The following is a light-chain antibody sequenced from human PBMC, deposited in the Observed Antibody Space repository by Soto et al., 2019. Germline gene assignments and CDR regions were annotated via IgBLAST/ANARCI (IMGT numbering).Light chain of an antibody. Sequence: QSVLTQPPSVSGAPGQRVTISCTGSSSNIGAGYDVHWYQQLPGAAPKLLIFANVNRPSGVPDRFSASKSGTSASLAITGPHGEDHPNSYCKSYDTSLSAYVFGAGTKVTV. V-gene: IGLV1-40*01. J-gene: IGLJ1*01. CDR1: SSNIGAGYD. CDR2: ANV. CDR3: KSYDTSLSAYV.